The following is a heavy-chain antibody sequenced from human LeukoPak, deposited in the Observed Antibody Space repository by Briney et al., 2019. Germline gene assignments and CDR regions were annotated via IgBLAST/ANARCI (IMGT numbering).Heavy chain of an antibody. D-gene: IGHD6-13*01. CDR2: VWYDGNNK. Sequence: QPGRSLRLSCAASGFTFRSYGMHWVRQAPGKGLEWVAIVWYDGNNKYYADSVKGRFTVSRDNSKDTVSLQLNSLRAEDTAVYYCARGSEAAAGALDYWGQGALVTVPS. J-gene: IGHJ4*02. CDR3: ARGSEAAAGALDY. CDR1: GFTFRSYG. V-gene: IGHV3-33*01.